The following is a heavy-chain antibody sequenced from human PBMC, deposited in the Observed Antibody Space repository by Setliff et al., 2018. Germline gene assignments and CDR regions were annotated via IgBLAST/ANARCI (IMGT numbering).Heavy chain of an antibody. D-gene: IGHD4-17*01. Sequence: SVKVSCKASGGTFNNYALNWVRQAPGQGLEWMGGFIPIFGTANYAQKFQGRVTVIADESTSTAYMELNSLRSEDTAIYYCARDSYGDNLPYNWFAPWGQGTLVTVSS. CDR1: GGTFNNYA. J-gene: IGHJ5*02. CDR3: ARDSYGDNLPYNWFAP. V-gene: IGHV1-69*13. CDR2: FIPIFGTA.